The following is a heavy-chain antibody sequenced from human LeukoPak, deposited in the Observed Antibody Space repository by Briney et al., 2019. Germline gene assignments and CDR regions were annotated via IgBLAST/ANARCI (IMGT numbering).Heavy chain of an antibody. CDR2: ISGSGGST. CDR1: GFTFSSYA. CDR3: AKDAYYGSGSYSDY. Sequence: PGGSLRLSCAASGFTFSSYAMSWVRQAPGKGLEWVSAISGSGGSTYYADSVKGRFTISRDNSKNTLYLQMNSLKAEDTAVYYCAKDAYYGSGSYSDYWGQGTLVTVSS. V-gene: IGHV3-23*01. J-gene: IGHJ4*02. D-gene: IGHD3-10*01.